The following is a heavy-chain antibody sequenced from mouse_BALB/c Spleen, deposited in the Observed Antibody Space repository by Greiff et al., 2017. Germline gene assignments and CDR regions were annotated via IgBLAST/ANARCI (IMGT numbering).Heavy chain of an antibody. CDR3: ARGSYYGNYLGWYFDV. CDR2: ISTYNGNT. J-gene: IGHJ1*01. Sequence: VKLQESGPEVVRPGVSVKISCKGSGYTFTDYAMHWVKQSHAKSLEWIGVISTYNGNTNYNQKFKGKATMTVDKSSSTAYMELARLTSEDSAIYYCARGSYYGNYLGWYFDVWGAGTTVTVSS. V-gene: IGHV1-67*01. CDR1: GYTFTDYA. D-gene: IGHD2-10*01.